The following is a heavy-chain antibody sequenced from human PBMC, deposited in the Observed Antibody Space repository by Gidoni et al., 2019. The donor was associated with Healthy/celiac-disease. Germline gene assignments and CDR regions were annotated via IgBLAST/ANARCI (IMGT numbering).Heavy chain of an antibody. Sequence: QLQLQESGPGLVKPSETLSLTCTVSGGSISRSSYYWGWIRQPPGKGLEWIGSIYYSGSTYYNPSLKSRVTISVDTSKNQFSLKLSSVTAADTAVYYCARHTTRNGGYFHDYWGQGTLVTVSS. V-gene: IGHV4-39*01. J-gene: IGHJ4*02. CDR2: IYYSGST. CDR1: GGSISRSSYY. D-gene: IGHD5-12*01. CDR3: ARHTTRNGGYFHDY.